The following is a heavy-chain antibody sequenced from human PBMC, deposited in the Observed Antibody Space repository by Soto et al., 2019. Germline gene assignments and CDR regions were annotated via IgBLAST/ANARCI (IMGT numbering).Heavy chain of an antibody. CDR1: GFTFRNYA. Sequence: PGGSLRLSCAASGFTFRNYAMHWVRQAPGKGLGWVAAISYDGSNKFYADSVKGRFTLSRDSSENTLYLQMSRLRLDDTAVYYCVRGTQDSWHPPGGHWGQGIKVTVSS. CDR3: VRGTQDSWHPPGGH. J-gene: IGHJ4*02. D-gene: IGHD6-13*01. V-gene: IGHV3-30-3*01. CDR2: ISYDGSNK.